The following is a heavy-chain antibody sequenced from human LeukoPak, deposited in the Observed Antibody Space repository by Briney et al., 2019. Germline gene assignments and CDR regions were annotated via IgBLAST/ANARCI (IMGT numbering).Heavy chain of an antibody. J-gene: IGHJ4*02. CDR3: AKSSGDYFFDY. D-gene: IGHD3-22*01. V-gene: IGHV1-8*01. CDR2: MNPNSGNA. CDR1: GHNFNNHD. Sequence: ASVTVSCKASGHNFNNHDINWVRQATGQGLEWLGRMNPNSGNAAYAQKLQGRVTMTWDSSTNTAYLEVIALRSDDTAVYYCAKSSGDYFFDYWGQGTLVTVSS.